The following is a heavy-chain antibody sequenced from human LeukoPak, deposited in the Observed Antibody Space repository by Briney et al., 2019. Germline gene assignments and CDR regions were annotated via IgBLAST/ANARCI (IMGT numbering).Heavy chain of an antibody. D-gene: IGHD3-22*01. CDR3: ARLGDSSGYVDY. V-gene: IGHV3-7*04. CDR2: IKPDGSET. J-gene: IGHJ4*02. Sequence: GGSLRLSCAASGFTFSGHWMTWVRQAPGKGLEWVASIKPDGSETHYVDSVKGRFTISRDNAKNSMFLQMDSLRAEDTAVYYCARLGDSSGYVDYWGQGSMVTVSS. CDR1: GFTFSGHW.